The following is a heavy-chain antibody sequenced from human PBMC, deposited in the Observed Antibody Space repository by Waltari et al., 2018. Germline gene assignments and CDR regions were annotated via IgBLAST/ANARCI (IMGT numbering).Heavy chain of an antibody. J-gene: IGHJ5*02. CDR2: INPNSGGT. Sequence: QVQLVQSGAEVKKPGASVKVSCKASGYTFTGYYMHWVRQAPGQGLGWMGWINPNSGGTNYAQKFQGRVTMTRDTSISTAYMELSRLRSDDTAVYYCAREYGDILTGETGFDPWGQGTLVTVSS. CDR1: GYTFTGYY. D-gene: IGHD3-9*01. V-gene: IGHV1-2*02. CDR3: AREYGDILTGETGFDP.